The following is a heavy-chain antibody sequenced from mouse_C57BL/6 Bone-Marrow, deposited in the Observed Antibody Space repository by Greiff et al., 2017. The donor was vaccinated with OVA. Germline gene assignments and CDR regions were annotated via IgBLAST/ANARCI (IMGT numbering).Heavy chain of an antibody. D-gene: IGHD1-1*01. J-gene: IGHJ4*01. V-gene: IGHV1-64*01. Sequence: QVQLQQPGAELVKPGASVKLSCKASGYTFTSYWMHWVKQRPGQGLEWIGMIHPTSGSTNYNEKFKSKATLTVDKSSSTAYMQLSSLTSEDSAVYYCARPYLLLRSYYAMDYWGQGTSVTVSS. CDR2: IHPTSGST. CDR1: GYTFTSYW. CDR3: ARPYLLLRSYYAMDY.